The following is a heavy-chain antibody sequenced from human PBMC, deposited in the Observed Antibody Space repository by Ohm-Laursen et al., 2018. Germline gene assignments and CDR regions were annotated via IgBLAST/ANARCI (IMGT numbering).Heavy chain of an antibody. Sequence: SLRLSCSASGLTFSTYDMNWIRLAPGKSLEWVSYITGISTNIHYADSVKDRFTISRDNAKDSLYLLMNSLRAEDTAVYYCARDLYYYGSGTHYMPYYFDYWGQGTLVTVSS. V-gene: IGHV3-48*04. J-gene: IGHJ4*02. CDR3: ARDLYYYGSGTHYMPYYFDY. CDR2: ITGISTNI. D-gene: IGHD3-10*01. CDR1: GLTFSTYD.